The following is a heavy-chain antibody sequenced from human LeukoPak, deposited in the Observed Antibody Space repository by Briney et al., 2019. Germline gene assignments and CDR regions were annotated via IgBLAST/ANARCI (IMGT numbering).Heavy chain of an antibody. J-gene: IGHJ4*02. D-gene: IGHD3-22*01. CDR3: ASVTRSSSGYYHRHIRN. CDR2: ISSSGSTI. Sequence: PGGSLRLSCAASGFTFSSYEMNWVRQAPGKGLERVSYISSSGSTIYYADSVKGRFTISRDNAKNSLYLQMNSLRAEDTAVYYCASVTRSSSGYYHRHIRNWGQGTLVTVSS. V-gene: IGHV3-48*03. CDR1: GFTFSSYE.